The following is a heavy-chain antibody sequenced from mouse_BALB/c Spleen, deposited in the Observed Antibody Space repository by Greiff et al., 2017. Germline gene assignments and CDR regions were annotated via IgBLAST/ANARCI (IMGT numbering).Heavy chain of an antibody. CDR1: GYTFSSYW. Sequence: QVQLQQSGAELMKPGASVKISCKATGYTFSSYWIEWVKQRPGHGLEWIGEILPGSGSTNYNEKLKGKATFTADTSSNTAYMQLSSLTSEDSAVYYCARWGITTATFAYWGQGTLVTVSA. V-gene: IGHV1-9*01. D-gene: IGHD1-2*01. CDR3: ARWGITTATFAY. J-gene: IGHJ3*01. CDR2: ILPGSGST.